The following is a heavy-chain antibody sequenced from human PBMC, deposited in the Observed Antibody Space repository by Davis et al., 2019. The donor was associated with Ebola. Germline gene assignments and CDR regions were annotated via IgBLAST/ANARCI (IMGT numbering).Heavy chain of an antibody. CDR2: IWYDGSNK. CDR3: AKGGLYAFWSGYYRYYYGMDV. Sequence: GESLKISCAAPGFTFSSYGMHWVRQAPGKGLEWVAVIWYDGSNKYYADSVKGRFTIARDNSKNTLYLKMNSLRAEDTAVYYCAKGGLYAFWSGYYRYYYGMDVWGQGTTVTVSS. J-gene: IGHJ6*02. V-gene: IGHV3-30*02. CDR1: GFTFSSYG. D-gene: IGHD3-3*01.